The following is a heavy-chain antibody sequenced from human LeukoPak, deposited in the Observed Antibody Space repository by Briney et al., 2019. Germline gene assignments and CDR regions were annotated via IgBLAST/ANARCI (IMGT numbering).Heavy chain of an antibody. CDR2: IYYSGST. CDR3: ARGHTYYDFWSGSSMVHFDY. D-gene: IGHD3-3*01. CDR1: GGSISSSSYY. V-gene: IGHV4-39*01. J-gene: IGHJ4*02. Sequence: SETLSLTCTVSGGSISSSSYYWGWIRQPPGKGLEWIGSIYYSGSTYYNPSLKSRVTIFVDTSKNQSSLKLSSVTAADTAVYYCARGHTYYDFWSGSSMVHFDYWGQGTLVTVSS.